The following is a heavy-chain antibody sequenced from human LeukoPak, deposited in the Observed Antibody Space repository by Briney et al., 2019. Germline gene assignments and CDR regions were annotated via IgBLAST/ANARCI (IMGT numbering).Heavy chain of an antibody. CDR3: ARQAFDYGGNDDFDY. D-gene: IGHD4-23*01. CDR2: IYPGDSDT. J-gene: IGHJ4*02. CDR1: GYSFTSYW. V-gene: IGHV5-51*01. Sequence: GESLKISCKGSGYSFTSYWIGWVRQMPGKGLEWMGIIYPGDSDTRYSPSFQGQVTISADKSISTAYLQWSSLKASDTAMYHCARQAFDYGGNDDFDYWGQGTLVTVSS.